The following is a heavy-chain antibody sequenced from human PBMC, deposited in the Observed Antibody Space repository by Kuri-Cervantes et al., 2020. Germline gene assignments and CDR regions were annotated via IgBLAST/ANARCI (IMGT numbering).Heavy chain of an antibody. V-gene: IGHV4-59*12. CDR1: GGSITSYH. Sequence: SETLSLTCTVSGGSITSYHWSWIRQSPGKGLEWIGSVYYSGATNSNPSLKSRVNISVDKSKKQFSLKLSSVTAADTAVYYCARNYGDYPHDAFDIWGQGTMVTVSS. CDR3: ARNYGDYPHDAFDI. CDR2: VYYSGAT. D-gene: IGHD4-17*01. J-gene: IGHJ3*02.